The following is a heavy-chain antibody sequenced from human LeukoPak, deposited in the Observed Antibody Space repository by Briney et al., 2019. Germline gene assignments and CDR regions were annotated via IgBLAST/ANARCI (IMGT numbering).Heavy chain of an antibody. CDR2: IAGSSGYI. Sequence: GGSLSLSCAASGFTFSSYTMNWVRQAPGKGLEWVSSIAGSSGYISYAGSVKGRFTISRDNAKKSLYLKMTSLTAEDTAVYYCARDRGAYCGGDCYLGFDYWGRGTLVTVSS. D-gene: IGHD2-21*02. CDR1: GFTFSSYT. V-gene: IGHV3-21*01. CDR3: ARDRGAYCGGDCYLGFDY. J-gene: IGHJ4*01.